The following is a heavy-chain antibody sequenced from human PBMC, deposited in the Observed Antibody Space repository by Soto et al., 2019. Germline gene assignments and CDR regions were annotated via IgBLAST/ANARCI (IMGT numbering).Heavy chain of an antibody. CDR1: GFTFSSYA. V-gene: IGHV3-23*01. Sequence: LGGSLRLSCAASGFTFSSYAMSWVRQAPGKGLEWVSAISGSGGSTYYADSVKGRFTISRDNSKNTLYVQMTSLRAEDTAVYYCARGLQSLFDYWGQGTLVTVSS. J-gene: IGHJ4*02. CDR2: ISGSGGST. CDR3: ARGLQSLFDY.